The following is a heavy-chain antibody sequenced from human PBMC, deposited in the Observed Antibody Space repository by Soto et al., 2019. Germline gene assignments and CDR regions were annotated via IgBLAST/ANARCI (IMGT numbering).Heavy chain of an antibody. V-gene: IGHV4-31*03. Sequence: QVQLQESGPGLVKPSQTLSLTCTVSGGSISSGGYYWTWIRQHPGKGLEWIGYIYYSGSTYYNPSLNSRVTISIDTSKNQFSLKLSSVTAADTAVYYCARRGRGFYPYYSDYWGQGTLVTVSS. D-gene: IGHD3-22*01. CDR1: GGSISSGGYY. CDR3: ARRGRGFYPYYSDY. CDR2: IYYSGST. J-gene: IGHJ4*02.